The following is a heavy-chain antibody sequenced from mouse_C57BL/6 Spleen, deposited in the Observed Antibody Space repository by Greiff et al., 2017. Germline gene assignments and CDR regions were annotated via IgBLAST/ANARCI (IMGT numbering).Heavy chain of an antibody. V-gene: IGHV1-22*01. Sequence: EVQLQQSGPELVKPGASVKMSCKASGYTFTDYNMHWVKQSHGKSLEWIGYINPNNGGTSYNQKFKGKATLTVNKSSSTAYMELRSLTSEDSAVYYCAGGLLLRYFDYWGQGTTLTVSS. CDR1: GYTFTDYN. J-gene: IGHJ2*01. CDR2: INPNNGGT. CDR3: AGGLLLRYFDY. D-gene: IGHD1-1*01.